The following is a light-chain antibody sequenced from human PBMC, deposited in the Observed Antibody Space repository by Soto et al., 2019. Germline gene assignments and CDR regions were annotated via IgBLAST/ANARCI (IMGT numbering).Light chain of an antibody. Sequence: QSVLPQPASVSGSPGHSITISCTGTSSDVGGYNYVSWYQQHPGKAPKLMIYDVSNRPSGISNRFSGSKSGNTASLTISGLQAEDEADYYCSSYTSSSSPYVFGTGTKVTVL. CDR2: DVS. V-gene: IGLV2-14*03. J-gene: IGLJ1*01. CDR3: SSYTSSSSPYV. CDR1: SSDVGGYNY.